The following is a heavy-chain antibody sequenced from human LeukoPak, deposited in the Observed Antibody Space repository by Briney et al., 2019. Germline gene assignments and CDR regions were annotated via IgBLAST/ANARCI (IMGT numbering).Heavy chain of an antibody. D-gene: IGHD6-19*01. CDR2: INPDSGGT. V-gene: IGHV1-2*02. CDR3: AREGAVGGDI. Sequence: GASVKVSCKASGYIFTGNYIHWVRQAPGQGFEWMGWINPDSGGTHYAQKFQARVTMTRDTSISTAYMQLSRLTFDDTAVYYCAREGAVGGDIWGQGTLVTVSS. CDR1: GYIFTGNY. J-gene: IGHJ4*02.